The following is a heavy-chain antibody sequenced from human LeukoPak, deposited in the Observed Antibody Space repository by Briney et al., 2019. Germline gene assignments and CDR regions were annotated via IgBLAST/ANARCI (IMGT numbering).Heavy chain of an antibody. Sequence: TSETLSLTCTVSGGSISSYYWSWIRQPPGKGLEWIGYIYYSGSTNYNPSLKSRVTISVDTSKNQFSLKLSSVTAADTAVYYCARHAFGFDYWGQGTLVTVSS. CDR3: ARHAFGFDY. V-gene: IGHV4-59*08. CDR1: GGSISSYY. CDR2: IYYSGST. J-gene: IGHJ4*02. D-gene: IGHD3-16*01.